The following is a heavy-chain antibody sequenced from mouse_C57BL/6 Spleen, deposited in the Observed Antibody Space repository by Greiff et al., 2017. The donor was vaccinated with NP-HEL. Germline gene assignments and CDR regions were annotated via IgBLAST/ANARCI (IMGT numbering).Heavy chain of an antibody. CDR3: ARQGGGYYYYAMDY. CDR1: GFTFSDYG. CDR2: ISNLAYSI. J-gene: IGHJ4*01. Sequence: DVMLVESGGGLVQPGGSLKLSCAASGFTFSDYGMAWVRQAPRKGPEWVAFISNLAYSIYYADTVTGRFTISRENAKNTLYLEMSSLRSEDTAMYYCARQGGGYYYYAMDYWGQGTSVTVSS. D-gene: IGHD2-3*01. V-gene: IGHV5-15*01.